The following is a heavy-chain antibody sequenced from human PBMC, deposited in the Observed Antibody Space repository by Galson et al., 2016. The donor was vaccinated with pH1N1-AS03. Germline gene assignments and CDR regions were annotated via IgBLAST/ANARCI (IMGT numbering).Heavy chain of an antibody. CDR2: TSSSGGST. CDR3: AKDRNDYRLHYSSGSDV. J-gene: IGHJ3*01. Sequence: SLRLSCATSGFTFTDFAVSWVRQAPGRGLEWVSATSSSGGSTYYAESVKGRFTISRNYSKNTVDLQMNSLRAEDTAVYYCAKDRNDYRLHYSSGSDVWGQGTMVIVSS. D-gene: IGHD1-1*01. V-gene: IGHV3-23*01. CDR1: GFTFTDFA.